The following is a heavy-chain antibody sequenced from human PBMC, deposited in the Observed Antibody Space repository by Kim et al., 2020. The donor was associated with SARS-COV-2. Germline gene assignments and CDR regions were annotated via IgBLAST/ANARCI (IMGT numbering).Heavy chain of an antibody. CDR3: ARVYGSGSLLNYYYYYGMDV. CDR1: GYTFTSYA. J-gene: IGHJ6*02. Sequence: ASVKVSCKASGYTFTSYAMNWVRQAPGQGLEWMGWINTNTGNPTYAQGFTGRFVFSLDTSVSTAYLQISSLKAEDTAVYYCARVYGSGSLLNYYYYYGMDVWGQGTTVTVSS. D-gene: IGHD3-10*01. CDR2: INTNTGNP. V-gene: IGHV7-4-1*02.